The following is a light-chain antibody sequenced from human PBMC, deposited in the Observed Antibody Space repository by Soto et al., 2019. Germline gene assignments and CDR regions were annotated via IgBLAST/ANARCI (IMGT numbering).Light chain of an antibody. CDR2: GAS. V-gene: IGKV3-20*01. Sequence: EVVLTQSPATLSLSPGERATLSCRASQSVTRSSLAWYQQKPGQSPRLLISGASSRATGIPDRFSGGGSGTDFIFNITSLEPEDFAMYDCLHYGTAQWTFGQGTKVDI. CDR1: QSVTRSS. J-gene: IGKJ1*01. CDR3: LHYGTAQWT.